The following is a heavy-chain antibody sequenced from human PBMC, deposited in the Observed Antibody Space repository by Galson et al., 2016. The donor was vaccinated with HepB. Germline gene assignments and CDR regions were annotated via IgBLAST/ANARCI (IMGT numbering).Heavy chain of an antibody. D-gene: IGHD2-15*01. CDR2: IIPIFHNV. Sequence: SVKVSCKASGVTFRSYIITWVRQAPGQGLEWMGGIIPIFHNVKSAQKFQGRVIITADASTSTAYMELSSLRPEDTAMYYCATKPRYCSGENCYYFGMDVWGQGTLVTVSS. J-gene: IGHJ4*02. V-gene: IGHV1-69*13. CDR3: ATKPRYCSGENCYYFGMDV. CDR1: GVTFRSYI.